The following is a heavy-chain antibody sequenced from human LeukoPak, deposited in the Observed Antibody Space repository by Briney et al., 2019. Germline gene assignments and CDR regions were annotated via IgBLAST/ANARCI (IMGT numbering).Heavy chain of an antibody. CDR1: GGSISSYY. V-gene: IGHV4-59*01. Sequence: SETLSLTCTVSGGSISSYYWSWIRQPPGKGLEWIGYIYCSGSTNYNPSLKSRVTISVDTSKNQFSLKLSSVTAADTAVYYCARDRPGGTRPDGAFDIWGQGTMVTVSS. J-gene: IGHJ3*02. CDR3: ARDRPGGTRPDGAFDI. CDR2: IYCSGST. D-gene: IGHD6-6*01.